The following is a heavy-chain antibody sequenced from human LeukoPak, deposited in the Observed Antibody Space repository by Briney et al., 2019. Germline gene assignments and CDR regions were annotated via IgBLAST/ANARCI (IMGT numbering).Heavy chain of an antibody. J-gene: IGHJ6*03. Sequence: AAVKVSCKASGYTFTSYYMHWGRQAPGQGLEWMGIINPSGGSTSYAQKFQGRVTMTRDMSTSTVYMELSSLRSEDTAVYYCATIRYWSPAAPELGAYYMDVWGKGTTVTISS. CDR2: INPSGGST. CDR1: GYTFTSYY. D-gene: IGHD2-2*01. V-gene: IGHV1-46*01. CDR3: ATIRYWSPAAPELGAYYMDV.